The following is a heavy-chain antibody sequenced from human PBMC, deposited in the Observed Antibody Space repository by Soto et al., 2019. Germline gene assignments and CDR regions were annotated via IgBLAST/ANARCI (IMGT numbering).Heavy chain of an antibody. Sequence: SETLSLTCTVSGGSISNAAYSWGWIRQPPGKGLEWIGYIYPSGMPFYNPSLRSRVTISIDRSNDQFSLNLKSVTAADTAVYYCARERGGYGLFDSWGQGTLVTVSS. J-gene: IGHJ4*02. V-gene: IGHV4-30-2*01. CDR2: IYPSGMP. CDR1: GGSISNAAYS. CDR3: ARERGGYGLFDS. D-gene: IGHD5-18*01.